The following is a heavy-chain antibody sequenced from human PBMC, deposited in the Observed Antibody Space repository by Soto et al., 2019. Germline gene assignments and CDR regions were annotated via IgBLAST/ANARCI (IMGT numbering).Heavy chain of an antibody. CDR1: GGAFSGYY. D-gene: IGHD3-10*01. Sequence: SETLSLTCDVNGGAFSGYYWTWIRQTPGKGLEWIGEINHSGKTNYKSSLRSRLVMSVDTSKNRISLKLSSVTAADTAVYYCARGRLTYFYGSGSPGFFDYWGQGTPATVSS. CDR2: INHSGKT. V-gene: IGHV4-34*01. J-gene: IGHJ4*02. CDR3: ARGRLTYFYGSGSPGFFDY.